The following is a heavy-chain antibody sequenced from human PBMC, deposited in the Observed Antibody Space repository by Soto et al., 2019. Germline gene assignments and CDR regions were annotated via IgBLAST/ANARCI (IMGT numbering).Heavy chain of an antibody. Sequence: PGGSLRLSCAASGFTFSSCAMSWVRQAPGKGLEWVSGISGSGGGTYYADSVKGRFTISRDNSKNTLYLQMNSLRAEDTAVYYCAKDRSRSYGSGYPLGYFDDWGQGTLVTVSS. CDR3: AKDRSRSYGSGYPLGYFDD. CDR1: GFTFSSCA. V-gene: IGHV3-23*01. CDR2: ISGSGGGT. D-gene: IGHD3-22*01. J-gene: IGHJ4*02.